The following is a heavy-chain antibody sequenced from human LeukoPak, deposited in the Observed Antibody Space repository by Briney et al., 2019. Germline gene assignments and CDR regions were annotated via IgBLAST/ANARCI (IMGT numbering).Heavy chain of an antibody. CDR1: GYTFTGYY. V-gene: IGHV1-2*02. CDR3: ARAVNYGSANDY. J-gene: IGHJ4*02. Sequence: ASVKVSCKASGYTFTGYYMHWVRQAPGQGLEWMGWINPNSGGTNYAQKFQGRVTMTRDTSISTAYMELSRPRSDDTAVYYCARAVNYGSANDYWGQGTLVTVSS. D-gene: IGHD3-10*01. CDR2: INPNSGGT.